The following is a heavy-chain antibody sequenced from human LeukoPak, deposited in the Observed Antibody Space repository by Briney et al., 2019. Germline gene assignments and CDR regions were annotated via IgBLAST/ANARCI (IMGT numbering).Heavy chain of an antibody. Sequence: GASVKVSCKASGGSFSSYAISWVRQAPGQGLEWMGGIIPIFGTANYAQTFQGSVTITADESPSTAYMGLRRLRSEDTAVYYCSTSVTRYGSGSYYLLCHDWGQGTLVTVSS. CDR3: STSVTRYGSGSYYLLCHD. CDR1: GGSFSSYA. V-gene: IGHV1-69*13. J-gene: IGHJ4*02. D-gene: IGHD3-10*01. CDR2: IIPIFGTA.